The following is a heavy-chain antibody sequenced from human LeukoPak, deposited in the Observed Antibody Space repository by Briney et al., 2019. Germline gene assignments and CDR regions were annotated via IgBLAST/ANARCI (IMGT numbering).Heavy chain of an antibody. CDR3: TTKVIRGNSGDDYDD. D-gene: IGHD5-12*01. CDR2: ISSDGNDK. Sequence: PGRCLTPSCAASGVTFSSYGMHWVRQAPGKGLEWVALISSDGNDKLYGDSVKGGFTISRDDSKSTLYLQMNSLRAEDTAVYYCTTKVIRGNSGDDYDDWGQGTLVTVSS. J-gene: IGHJ4*02. V-gene: IGHV3-30*03. CDR1: GVTFSSYG.